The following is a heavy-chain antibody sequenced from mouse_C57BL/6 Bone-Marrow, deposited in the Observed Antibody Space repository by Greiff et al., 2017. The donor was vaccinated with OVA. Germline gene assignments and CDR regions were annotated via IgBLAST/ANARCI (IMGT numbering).Heavy chain of an antibody. J-gene: IGHJ4*01. V-gene: IGHV3-6*01. D-gene: IGHD1-1*01. Sequence: EVKLQESGPGLVKPSQSLSLTCSVTGYSITSGYYWNWIRQFPGNKLEWMGYISYDGSNNYNPSLKNRISITRDTSKNQFFLKLNSVTTEDTATYYCARNYYPYAMDYWGQGTSVTVSS. CDR2: ISYDGSN. CDR3: ARNYYPYAMDY. CDR1: GYSITSGYY.